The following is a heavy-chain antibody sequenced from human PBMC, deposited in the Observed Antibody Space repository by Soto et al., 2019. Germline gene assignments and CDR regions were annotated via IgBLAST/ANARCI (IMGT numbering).Heavy chain of an antibody. J-gene: IGHJ4*02. Sequence: PGGSLRLSCAASGFTFSSYAMHWVRQAPGKGLEWVAVISYDGSNKYYADSVKGRFTISRDNAKNSLYLQMNSLRDEDTAVYYCARGNTGYGNFDYWGQGTLVTVSS. CDR1: GFTFSSYA. D-gene: IGHD5-12*01. CDR3: ARGNTGYGNFDY. V-gene: IGHV3-30-3*01. CDR2: ISYDGSNK.